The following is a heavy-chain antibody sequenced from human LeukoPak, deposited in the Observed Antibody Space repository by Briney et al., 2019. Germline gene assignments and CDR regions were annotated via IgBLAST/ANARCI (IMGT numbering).Heavy chain of an antibody. CDR1: GGSFSGYY. CDR2: INHRRST. CDR3: ARGQFWSGYSI. J-gene: IGHJ4*02. Sequence: SETLSLTCAVYGGSFSGYYWSWFRQPPGKGLEWIGEINHRRSTNYNPSLKSRVTMSVDTSKNQFSLNLSSVTAADTAVYYCARGQFWSGYSIWGQGTLVTVSS. V-gene: IGHV4-34*01. D-gene: IGHD3-3*02.